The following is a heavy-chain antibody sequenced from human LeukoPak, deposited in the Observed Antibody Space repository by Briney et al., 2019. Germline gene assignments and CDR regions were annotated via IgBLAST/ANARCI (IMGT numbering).Heavy chain of an antibody. CDR1: GFTFSTYA. V-gene: IGHV3-30-3*01. Sequence: GGSLRLSCAASGFTFSTYAMHWVRQVPGKGLEWVAVVSYDGGREYYGDSVKGRFTIFRDNSKNTLYLQMNSLRPDDTAVYYCARAPYSYGRTFYFDYWGQGILVTVSS. J-gene: IGHJ4*02. D-gene: IGHD5-18*01. CDR3: ARAPYSYGRTFYFDY. CDR2: VSYDGGRE.